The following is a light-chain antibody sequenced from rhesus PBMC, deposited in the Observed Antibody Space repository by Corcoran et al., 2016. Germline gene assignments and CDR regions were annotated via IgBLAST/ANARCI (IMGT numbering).Light chain of an antibody. Sequence: DIQMTQSPSSLSASVGDRVTITCRASENVNNYLNWYQRKPEKAHKLLIYKASTLESGVPSRFSGSGCGTDYTFTISSLQPEDVATYYCQHGYGTPFTFGPGTKLDIK. J-gene: IGKJ3*01. V-gene: IGKV1-74*01. CDR1: ENVNNY. CDR2: KAS. CDR3: QHGYGTPFT.